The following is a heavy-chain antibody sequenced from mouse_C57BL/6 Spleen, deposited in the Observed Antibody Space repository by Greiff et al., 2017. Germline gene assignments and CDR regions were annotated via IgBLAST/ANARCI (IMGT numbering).Heavy chain of an antibody. J-gene: IGHJ2*01. D-gene: IGHD2-1*01. CDR3: ARGKGYGNYFDY. CDR1: GYTFTSYW. CDR2: IDPSDSYT. Sequence: QVQLQQPGAELVRPGTSVKLSCKASGYTFTSYWMHWVKQRPGQGLEWIGVIDPSDSYTNYNQKFKGKATLTVDTSSSTAYMQLSSLTSEDSAVYYCARGKGYGNYFDYWGQGTTLTVSS. V-gene: IGHV1-59*01.